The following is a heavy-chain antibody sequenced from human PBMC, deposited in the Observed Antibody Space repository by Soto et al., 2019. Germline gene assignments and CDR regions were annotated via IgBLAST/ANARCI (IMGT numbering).Heavy chain of an antibody. V-gene: IGHV3-23*01. J-gene: IGHJ6*02. CDR2: ISGSGGST. Sequence: GGSLRLSCAASGFTFSSYAMSWVRQAPGKGLEWVSAISGSGGSTYYADSVKGRFTISRDNSKNTLYLQMNSLRAEDTAVYYCAKANYYFWSGYPYGMDVWGQGTTVTVSS. CDR3: AKANYYFWSGYPYGMDV. D-gene: IGHD3-3*01. CDR1: GFTFSSYA.